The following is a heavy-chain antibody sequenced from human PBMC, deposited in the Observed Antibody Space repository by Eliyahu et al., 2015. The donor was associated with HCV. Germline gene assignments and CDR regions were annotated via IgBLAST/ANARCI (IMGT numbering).Heavy chain of an antibody. D-gene: IGHD3-10*01. CDR2: IIPNFNTV. J-gene: IGHJ6*02. CDR3: ARRLVRGSSHALGWGLDV. Sequence: QVQLVQSGAEVRKPGSSVKVSCKSSGGAFDIYAITWVRQAPGQGLEYLGGIIPNFNTVNYAQRFQGRVTLTADKSTSTAFMELSSLRSEDTAVYYCARRLVRGSSHALGWGLDVWGQGTAVIVSS. CDR1: GGAFDIYA. V-gene: IGHV1-69*06.